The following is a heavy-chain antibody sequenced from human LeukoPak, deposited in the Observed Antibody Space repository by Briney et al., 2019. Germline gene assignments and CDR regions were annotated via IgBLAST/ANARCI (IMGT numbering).Heavy chain of an antibody. Sequence: PSETLSLTCIVPGGSISSSSYYCAWIRQSPGKGLEWIGTFSSGGSAYYTPSLTSRASISKDTSDNQYSLRLYSVTAADTAVYYCARKQTGTMYDVWGQGTQVTVSS. CDR1: GGSISSSSYY. CDR2: FSSGGSA. V-gene: IGHV4-39*07. D-gene: IGHD1-7*01. J-gene: IGHJ4*02. CDR3: ARKQTGTMYDV.